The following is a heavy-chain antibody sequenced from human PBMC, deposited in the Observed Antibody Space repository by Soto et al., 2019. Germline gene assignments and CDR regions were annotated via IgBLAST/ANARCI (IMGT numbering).Heavy chain of an antibody. D-gene: IGHD2-2*01. V-gene: IGHV1-58*02. J-gene: IGHJ4*02. Sequence: SAKVSCKASGFTFSNSAIQWMRQARGERLEWIGWIVVGSGNTNYAQKIQERVTIIRDMSTSTSYMELSSLTSEDTAVYYCVLCTTTSCYGKFDYWGQGTLVTVSS. CDR3: VLCTTTSCYGKFDY. CDR2: IVVGSGNT. CDR1: GFTFSNSA.